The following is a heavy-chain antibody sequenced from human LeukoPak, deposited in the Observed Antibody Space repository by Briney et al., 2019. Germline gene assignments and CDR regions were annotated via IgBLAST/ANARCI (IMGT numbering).Heavy chain of an antibody. Sequence: GESLKISCKGSGYSFTSYWIGWVRQMPGKSLEWMGIIYPDDSDTKYSPSFQDQLTISADNSISTAYLQWSSLKASDTAMYYCARLSEDFWSGYSFFDYWGQGTLVTVSS. J-gene: IGHJ4*02. CDR2: IYPDDSDT. D-gene: IGHD3-3*01. V-gene: IGHV5-51*01. CDR1: GYSFTSYW. CDR3: ARLSEDFWSGYSFFDY.